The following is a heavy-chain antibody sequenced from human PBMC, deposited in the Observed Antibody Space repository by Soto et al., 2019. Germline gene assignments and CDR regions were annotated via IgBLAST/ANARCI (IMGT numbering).Heavy chain of an antibody. CDR3: ARGASNGDAFDI. J-gene: IGHJ3*02. Sequence: QVQLVQSGAEVKKPGSSVKVSCKASGGTFSSYTISWVRQAPGQGLEWMGRIIPILGIANYAQKFQGRVXIXAXXSTSTAYMELSSLRSEDTAVYYCARGASNGDAFDIWGQGTMVTVSS. D-gene: IGHD2-8*01. CDR2: IIPILGIA. V-gene: IGHV1-69*02. CDR1: GGTFSSYT.